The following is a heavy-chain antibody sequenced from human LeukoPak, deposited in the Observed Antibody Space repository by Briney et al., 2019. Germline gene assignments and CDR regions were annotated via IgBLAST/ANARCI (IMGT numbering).Heavy chain of an antibody. D-gene: IGHD6-13*01. J-gene: IGHJ4*02. V-gene: IGHV4-34*01. CDR1: DGSFSGFY. CDR3: ARGGRIAAAGTYFDY. CDR2: IHPGGST. Sequence: SETLSLTCAIYDGSFSGFYWSWIRQPPGKGLEWIGEIHPGGSTNYNPSLKSRVAISLDTSKNQFSLKLSSVTAADTAVYYCARGGRIAAAGTYFDYWGQGTLVTVSS.